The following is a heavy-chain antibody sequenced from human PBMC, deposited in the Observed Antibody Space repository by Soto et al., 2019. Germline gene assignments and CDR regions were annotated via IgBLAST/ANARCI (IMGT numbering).Heavy chain of an antibody. Sequence: SETLSLTYAVYGGTFSGYYWSWIRQPPGKGLEWIGEINHSGSTNYNPSLKSRVTISVDTSKNQFSLKLSSVTAADTAVYYCARVGQYHHWFGPWGQGTPVTVSS. CDR3: ARVGQYHHWFGP. V-gene: IGHV4-34*01. CDR1: GGTFSGYY. CDR2: INHSGST. J-gene: IGHJ5*02.